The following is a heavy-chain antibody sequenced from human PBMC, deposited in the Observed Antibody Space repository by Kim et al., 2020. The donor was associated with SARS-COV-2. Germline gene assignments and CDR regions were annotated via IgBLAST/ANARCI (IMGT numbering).Heavy chain of an antibody. Sequence: YYGGRTYYADSLKGGFTISRDNSKNTLYLQMNSLGAEDTAVYYCTSQSVTWGQGTLVTVSS. CDR2: YYGGRT. J-gene: IGHJ5*02. V-gene: IGHV3-66*04. D-gene: IGHD4-17*01. CDR3: TSQSVT.